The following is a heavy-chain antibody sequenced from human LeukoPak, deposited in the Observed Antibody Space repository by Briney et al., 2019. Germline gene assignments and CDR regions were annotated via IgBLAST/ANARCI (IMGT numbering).Heavy chain of an antibody. J-gene: IGHJ4*02. V-gene: IGHV3-66*01. CDR1: GFTFSNYA. D-gene: IGHD2-21*01. CDR3: ARGYSSDN. Sequence: GGSLRLSCAASGFTFSNYAMSWVRQAPGKGLEWVSVIYSGGSTYYADSVKGRFTISRDNSKNTLNLQMNSLRAEDAAVYYCARGYSSDNWGQGTLVTVSS. CDR2: IYSGGST.